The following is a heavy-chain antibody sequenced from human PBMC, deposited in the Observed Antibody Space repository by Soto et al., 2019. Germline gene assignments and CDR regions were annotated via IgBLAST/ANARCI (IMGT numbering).Heavy chain of an antibody. CDR2: IYYSGST. CDR3: ARGKRGGDAFDI. D-gene: IGHD3-16*01. CDR1: GGSISSGGYY. V-gene: IGHV4-31*03. J-gene: IGHJ3*02. Sequence: QVQLQESGPGLVKPSQTLSLTCTVSGGSISSGGYYWSWIRQHPGKGLEWIGYIYYSGSTYYNPSLKGRVTIAVDTSTNQFSLKLSSVTAADTAVYYCARGKRGGDAFDIWGQGTMVTVSS.